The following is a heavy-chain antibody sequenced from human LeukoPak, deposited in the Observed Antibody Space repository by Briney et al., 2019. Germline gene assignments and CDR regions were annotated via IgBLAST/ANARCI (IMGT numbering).Heavy chain of an antibody. Sequence: GGSLRLSRAASGFTFSSYWMHWVRQAPGKGLVWVSRINSDGSSTSYADSVKGRFTISRDNAKNTLYLQMNSLRAEDTAVYYCASAYDIFIYGMGVWGQGTTVTVSS. CDR1: GFTFSSYW. J-gene: IGHJ6*02. CDR3: ASAYDIFIYGMGV. CDR2: INSDGSST. V-gene: IGHV3-74*01. D-gene: IGHD3-9*01.